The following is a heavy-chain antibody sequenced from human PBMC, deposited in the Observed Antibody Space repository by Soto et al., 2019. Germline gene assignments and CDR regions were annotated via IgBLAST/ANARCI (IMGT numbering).Heavy chain of an antibody. Sequence: QVQLQESGPGLVKPSQTLSLTCTVSGGSISSGGYYWSWIRQHPGKGLEWIGYIYYSGRTYYNPSLKRRVTISVETSKNQFSLKLSSVTAADTAVYYCARGGDYGGNHYFDYWGQGTPVTVSS. J-gene: IGHJ4*02. CDR3: ARGGDYGGNHYFDY. V-gene: IGHV4-31*03. CDR2: IYYSGRT. D-gene: IGHD4-17*01. CDR1: GGSISSGGYY.